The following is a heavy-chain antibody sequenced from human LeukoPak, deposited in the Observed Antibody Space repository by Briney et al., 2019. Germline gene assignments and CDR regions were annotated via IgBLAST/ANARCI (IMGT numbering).Heavy chain of an antibody. CDR2: ISGSGGST. Sequence: PGGSLRLSCTASGFTFGDYAMSWVRQAPGKGLEWVSAISGSGGSTYYADSVKGRFTISRDNSKNTLYLQMISLRAEDTAVYYCAKEERGSYFPFDYWGQGTLVTVSS. D-gene: IGHD1-26*01. CDR3: AKEERGSYFPFDY. J-gene: IGHJ4*02. V-gene: IGHV3-23*01. CDR1: GFTFGDYA.